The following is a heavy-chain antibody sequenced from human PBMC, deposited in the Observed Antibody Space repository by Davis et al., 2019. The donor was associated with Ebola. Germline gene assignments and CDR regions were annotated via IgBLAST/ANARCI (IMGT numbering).Heavy chain of an antibody. D-gene: IGHD1-26*01. CDR3: ARGGGSYSVDY. CDR1: GGTFSSYT. V-gene: IGHV1-69*13. CDR2: IIPIFGTA. J-gene: IGHJ4*02. Sequence: SVKVSCKASGGTFSSYTISWVRQAPGQGLEWMGGIIPIFGTANYAQKFQGRVTITADESTSTAYMELRSLRSDDTAVYYCARGGGSYSVDYWGQGTLVTVSS.